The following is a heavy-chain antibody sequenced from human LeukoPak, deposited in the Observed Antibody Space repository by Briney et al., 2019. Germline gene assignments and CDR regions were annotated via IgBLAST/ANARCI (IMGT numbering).Heavy chain of an antibody. Sequence: PSETLSLTCTVSGGSISRYYWTWIRQPPGKGLEWIGYIHYSGSTYYNPSLKSRVTISVDTSKIQFSLKLSSVTAADTAVYYCARDRGDSIGCWGQGTLVTVSS. CDR3: ARDRGDSIGC. D-gene: IGHD3-10*01. V-gene: IGHV4-59*01. CDR1: GGSISRYY. CDR2: IHYSGST. J-gene: IGHJ4*02.